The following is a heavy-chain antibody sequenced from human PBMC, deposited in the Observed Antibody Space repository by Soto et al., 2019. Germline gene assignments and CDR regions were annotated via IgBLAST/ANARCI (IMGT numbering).Heavy chain of an antibody. CDR3: ARTREWSGYGHYYYGMDV. D-gene: IGHD3-3*01. V-gene: IGHV4-59*01. Sequence: SETLSLTCTASGGSISSYHWSWIRQPPGKGLEWIGYIYYSGTTNYNPSHKSRVTISVGTSKNQFSLKLSSVTAADTAVYYCARTREWSGYGHYYYGMDVWGQGTTVTVSS. CDR2: IYYSGTT. J-gene: IGHJ6*02. CDR1: GGSISSYH.